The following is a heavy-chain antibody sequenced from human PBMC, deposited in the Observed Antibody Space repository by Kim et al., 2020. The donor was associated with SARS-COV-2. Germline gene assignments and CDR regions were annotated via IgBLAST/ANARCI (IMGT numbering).Heavy chain of an antibody. CDR1: GFTFRNYG. CDR2: ISFDGSKT. D-gene: IGHD3-10*01. J-gene: IGHJ4*02. CDR3: AKEGTSGTFPDY. Sequence: GGSLRLSCAVSGFTFRNYGMHWVRQAPGKGLEWVALISFDGSKTYYVDSVKGRFTISRDNSKNTLFLHMFVLGDEDTAVYYCAKEGTSGTFPDYWGQGTLGTGSS. V-gene: IGHV3-30*18.